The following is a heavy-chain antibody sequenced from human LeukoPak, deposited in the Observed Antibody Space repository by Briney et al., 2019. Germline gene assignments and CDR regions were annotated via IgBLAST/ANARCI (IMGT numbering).Heavy chain of an antibody. D-gene: IGHD1-26*01. CDR2: IYTSGST. CDR3: ARSRYGSSLGY. CDR1: GGSITGYY. Sequence: SETLSLTCTVSGGSITGYYWSWVRQPAGKGLEWIGRIYTSGSTNYNPSLKSRVTISVDTSKNQFSLKLSSVTAADTAVYYCARSRYGSSLGYWGQGTLVTVSS. J-gene: IGHJ4*02. V-gene: IGHV4-4*07.